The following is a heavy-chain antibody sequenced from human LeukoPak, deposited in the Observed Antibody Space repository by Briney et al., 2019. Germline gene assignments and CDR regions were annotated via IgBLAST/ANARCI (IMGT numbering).Heavy chain of an antibody. Sequence: GGSLRLSCAASGFTFSSYAMSWVRQAPGKGLEWVSSISSSSSYIYYADSVKGRFTISRDNAKNSLYLQMNSLRAEDTAVYYCAREIFWSGYYSNLHFDYWGQGTLVTVSS. CDR1: GFTFSSYA. V-gene: IGHV3-21*01. CDR3: AREIFWSGYYSNLHFDY. D-gene: IGHD3-3*01. J-gene: IGHJ4*02. CDR2: ISSSSSYI.